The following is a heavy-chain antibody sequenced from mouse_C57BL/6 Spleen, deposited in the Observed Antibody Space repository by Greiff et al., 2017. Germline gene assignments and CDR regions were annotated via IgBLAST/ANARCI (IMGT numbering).Heavy chain of an antibody. CDR1: GFNIKNTY. CDR2: IDPANGNT. V-gene: IGHV14-3*01. Sequence: VQLKQSVAELVRPGASVKLSCTASGFNIKNTYMHWVKQRPEQGLEWIGRIDPANGNTKYAPKFQGKATITADTSSNTAYLQLSSLTSEDTAIHYCARDYYGSGYAMDYWGQGTSVTVSS. D-gene: IGHD1-1*01. J-gene: IGHJ4*01. CDR3: ARDYYGSGYAMDY.